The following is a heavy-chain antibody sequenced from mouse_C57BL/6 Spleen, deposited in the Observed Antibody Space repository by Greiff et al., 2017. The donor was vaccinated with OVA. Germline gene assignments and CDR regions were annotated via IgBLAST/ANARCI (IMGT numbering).Heavy chain of an antibody. CDR2: IHPNSGST. V-gene: IGHV1-64*01. CDR1: GYTFTSYW. J-gene: IGHJ1*03. Sequence: VQLQQPGAELVKPGASVKLSCKASGYTFTSYWMHWVKQRPGQGLEWIGMIHPNSGSTNYNEKFKSKATLTVDKSSSTAYMQLSSLTSEDSAVYYCARLTTVVEGYFDVWGTGTTVTVSS. D-gene: IGHD1-1*01. CDR3: ARLTTVVEGYFDV.